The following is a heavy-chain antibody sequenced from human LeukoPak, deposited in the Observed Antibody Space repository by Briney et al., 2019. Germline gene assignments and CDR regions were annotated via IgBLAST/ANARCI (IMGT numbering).Heavy chain of an antibody. V-gene: IGHV4-4*02. J-gene: IGHJ4*02. CDR3: AGLEGRYSTDWFYFFDY. CDR2: IDHSGST. Sequence: NASETLSLTCAVSGGSIINSNWWSWVRQPPGKGLEWIGEIDHSGSTSYNPSLKSRVTMSVDRSQNQFSLRLSTVTAADTAVYYCAGLEGRYSTDWFYFFDYWGQGALVTVSS. CDR1: GGSIINSNW. D-gene: IGHD6-19*01.